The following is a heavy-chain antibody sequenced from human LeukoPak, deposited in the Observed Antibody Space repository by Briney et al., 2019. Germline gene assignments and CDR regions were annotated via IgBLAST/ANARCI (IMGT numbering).Heavy chain of an antibody. CDR1: GFSFSTYW. J-gene: IGHJ6*04. D-gene: IGHD6-19*01. CDR3: AGGSGWLMDV. CDR2: IKKDGSET. V-gene: IGHV3-7*01. Sequence: GGSLRISCAASGFSFSTYWMNWVRQAPGKGLVWVANIKKDGSETYDVDSVKGRFTISRDNAKNSLYLQMKSLRDEDTAVYYCAGGSGWLMDVWGKGTTATVSS.